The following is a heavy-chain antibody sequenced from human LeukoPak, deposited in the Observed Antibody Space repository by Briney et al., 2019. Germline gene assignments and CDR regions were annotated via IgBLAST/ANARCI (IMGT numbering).Heavy chain of an antibody. CDR2: ISGSGGST. V-gene: IGHV3-23*01. J-gene: IGHJ4*02. CDR1: GFSFSSYA. CDR3: AKDRGSSWYGTEGLLFDY. Sequence: SGGSLRLSCAASGFSFSSYAMSWVRQAPGEGLEWVSAISGSGGSTYYADSVKGRFTISRDNSKNTLYLQMNSLRAEDTAVYYCAKDRGSSWYGTEGLLFDYWGQGTLVTVSS. D-gene: IGHD6-13*01.